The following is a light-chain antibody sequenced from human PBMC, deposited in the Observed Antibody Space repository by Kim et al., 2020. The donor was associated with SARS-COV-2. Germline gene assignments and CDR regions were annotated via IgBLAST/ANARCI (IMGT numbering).Light chain of an antibody. V-gene: IGKV4-1*01. CDR2: WAS. J-gene: IGKJ4*01. CDR3: HQYIRTPLT. CDR1: QRVVPSSNKKNY. Sequence: RPTITSTSCQRVVPSSNKKNYLAAYHQQPGHPPKLPIHWASARHSGVPDRFSGRGSGTDFTLTIASLRAEDVAVYYCHQYIRTPLTFGGGP.